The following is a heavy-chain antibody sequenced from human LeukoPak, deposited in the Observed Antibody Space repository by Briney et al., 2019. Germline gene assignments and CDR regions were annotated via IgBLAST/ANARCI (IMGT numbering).Heavy chain of an antibody. CDR2: IYTSGST. CDR1: GGSISSYY. D-gene: IGHD3-22*01. CDR3: ARHLLYYYDSSGHPAYFDY. Sequence: PSETLSLTCTVSGGSISSYYWSWIRQPAGKGLEWIGRIYTSGSTNYNPSLKSRVTMSVDTSKNQFSLKLSSVTAADTAVYYRARHLLYYYDSSGHPAYFDYWGQGTLVTVSS. V-gene: IGHV4-4*07. J-gene: IGHJ4*02.